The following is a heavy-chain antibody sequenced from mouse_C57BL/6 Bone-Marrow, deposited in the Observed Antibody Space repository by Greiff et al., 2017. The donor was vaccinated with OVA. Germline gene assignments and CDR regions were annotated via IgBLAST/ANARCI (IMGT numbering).Heavy chain of an antibody. D-gene: IGHD2-1*01. Sequence: EVQLVESGAGLVKPGGSLKLSCAASGFTFSSYAMSWVRQTPEKRLEWVAYISSGGDYIYYADTVKGRFTISRDNARNTLYLQMSSLKSEDTAMYYCTRVRGLWYPAWFAYWGQGTLVTVSA. CDR2: ISSGGDYI. V-gene: IGHV5-9-1*02. CDR3: TRVRGLWYPAWFAY. CDR1: GFTFSSYA. J-gene: IGHJ3*01.